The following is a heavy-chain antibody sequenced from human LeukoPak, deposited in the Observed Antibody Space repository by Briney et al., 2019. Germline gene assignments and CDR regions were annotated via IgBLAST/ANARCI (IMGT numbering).Heavy chain of an antibody. J-gene: IGHJ4*02. CDR3: ATQPAAADVDY. CDR1: GFTFSSYW. V-gene: IGHV3-7*03. CDR2: IRQDGNEK. D-gene: IGHD2-2*01. Sequence: QPGGSLRLSCAGSGFTFSSYWMSWVRQAPGKGLEWVANIRQDGNEKYYVDSVKGRFTISRDSAKKSLYLQMNSLRAEDTAVYYCATQPAAADVDYWGQGTLVTVSS.